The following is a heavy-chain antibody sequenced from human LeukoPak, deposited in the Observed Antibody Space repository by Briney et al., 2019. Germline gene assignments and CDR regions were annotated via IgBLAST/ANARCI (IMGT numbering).Heavy chain of an antibody. V-gene: IGHV3-30*18. Sequence: QTGGSLRLSCAASGFTFSSYGMHWVRQAPGKGLEWVAVISYDGSNKYYADSVKGRFTISRDNSKNTLYLQMNSLRAEDTAVYYCAKELYYYDSSGYSRGLDYWGQGTLVTVSS. CDR3: AKELYYYDSSGYSRGLDY. D-gene: IGHD3-22*01. CDR2: ISYDGSNK. J-gene: IGHJ4*02. CDR1: GFTFSSYG.